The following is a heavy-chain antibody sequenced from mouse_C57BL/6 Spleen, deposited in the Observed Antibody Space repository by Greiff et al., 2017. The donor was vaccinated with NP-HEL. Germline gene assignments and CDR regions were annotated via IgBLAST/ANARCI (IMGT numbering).Heavy chain of an antibody. Sequence: QVQLQQSGPGLVQPSQSLSITCTVSGFSLTSYGVHWVRQSPGKGLEWLGVIWSGGSTDHNAAFISRLSISKDNSKSQVFVKMNSLQADDTAIYYCARRGGRYDGYGAGFAYWGQGTLVTVSA. CDR1: GFSLTSYG. D-gene: IGHD2-3*01. J-gene: IGHJ3*01. CDR2: IWSGGST. V-gene: IGHV2-2*01. CDR3: ARRGGRYDGYGAGFAY.